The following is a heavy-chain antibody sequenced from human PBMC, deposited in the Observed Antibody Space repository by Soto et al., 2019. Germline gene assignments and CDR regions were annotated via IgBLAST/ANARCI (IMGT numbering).Heavy chain of an antibody. D-gene: IGHD4-17*01. Sequence: QVQLVESGGGVVQTGTSLRLSCAASGFTFSRHGMHWVRQTPGKGLEWLAVILNDASGHWYADSVKGRFTISRDNFENTLYLQMNGLRLEDTAMYYCARDDDYPDNGFDYWGQGTLVTVSS. J-gene: IGHJ4*02. V-gene: IGHV3-33*01. CDR2: ILNDASGH. CDR1: GFTFSRHG. CDR3: ARDDDYPDNGFDY.